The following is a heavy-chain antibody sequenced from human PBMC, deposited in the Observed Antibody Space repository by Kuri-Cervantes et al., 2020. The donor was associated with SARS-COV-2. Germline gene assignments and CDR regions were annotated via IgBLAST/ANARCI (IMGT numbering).Heavy chain of an antibody. Sequence: ETLSLTCAAPGFTFSSYAMSWVRQAPGKGLEWVSVIYSGGSTYYADSVKGRFTISRDNSKNTLYLQMNSLRAEDTAVYYCARTNSGSFYFDYWGQGTLVTVSS. CDR1: GFTFSSYA. CDR3: ARTNSGSFYFDY. V-gene: IGHV3-53*01. J-gene: IGHJ4*02. D-gene: IGHD1-26*01. CDR2: IYSGGST.